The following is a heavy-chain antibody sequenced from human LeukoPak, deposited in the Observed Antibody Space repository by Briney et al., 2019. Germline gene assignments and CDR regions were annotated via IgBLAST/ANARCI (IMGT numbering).Heavy chain of an antibody. J-gene: IGHJ4*02. Sequence: GGSLRLSCAASGLTFSSYSMNWVRQAPGKGLEWVSSISSSSSYIYYADSVKGRFTISRDNAKNSLYLQMNSLRAEDTAVYYCARDRLGIVGAIPFDYWGQGTLVTVSS. CDR2: ISSSSSYI. V-gene: IGHV3-21*01. CDR3: ARDRLGIVGAIPFDY. CDR1: GLTFSSYS. D-gene: IGHD1-26*01.